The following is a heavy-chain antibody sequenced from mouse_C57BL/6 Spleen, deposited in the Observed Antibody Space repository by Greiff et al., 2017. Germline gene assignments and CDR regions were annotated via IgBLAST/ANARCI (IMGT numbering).Heavy chain of an antibody. CDR2: IYPGSGST. CDR1: GYTFTSYW. CDR3: ARYDGYPAWFVY. D-gene: IGHD2-3*01. V-gene: IGHV1-55*01. Sequence: QVQLQQPGAELVKPGASVKMSCKASGYTFTSYWITWVKQRPGQGLEWIGDIYPGSGSTNYNEKFKSKATLTVDTSSSTAYMQLSSLTSEDSAVYYCARYDGYPAWFVYWGQGTLVTVSA. J-gene: IGHJ3*01.